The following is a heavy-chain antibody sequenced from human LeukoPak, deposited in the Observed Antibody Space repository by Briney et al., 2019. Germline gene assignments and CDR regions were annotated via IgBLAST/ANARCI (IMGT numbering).Heavy chain of an antibody. Sequence: SETLSLTCGVSGYSISSGYQWACIRQSPGKGLEWIGCIYHSDSANHNPSLKSRVTISVETSKNQFSLNMYSVAAADTAVYYCARDPRWLTPDCTSTSCYENYFDSWGQGTLVTVSS. CDR1: GYSISSGYQ. D-gene: IGHD2-2*01. J-gene: IGHJ4*02. CDR3: ARDPRWLTPDCTSTSCYENYFDS. CDR2: IYHSDSA. V-gene: IGHV4-38-2*02.